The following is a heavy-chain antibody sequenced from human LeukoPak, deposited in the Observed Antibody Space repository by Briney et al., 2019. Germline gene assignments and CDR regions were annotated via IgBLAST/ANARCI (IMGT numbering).Heavy chain of an antibody. Sequence: PSETLSLTCTVSGGSISSYYWSWIRQPPGKGLEWIGYIYYSGSTNYNPSLKSRVTISVDTSKNQFSLKLSSVTAADTAVYYCASTYDSSGYYSVADAFDIWGQGTMVTVSP. CDR3: ASTYDSSGYYSVADAFDI. J-gene: IGHJ3*02. CDR1: GGSISSYY. CDR2: IYYSGST. V-gene: IGHV4-59*08. D-gene: IGHD3-22*01.